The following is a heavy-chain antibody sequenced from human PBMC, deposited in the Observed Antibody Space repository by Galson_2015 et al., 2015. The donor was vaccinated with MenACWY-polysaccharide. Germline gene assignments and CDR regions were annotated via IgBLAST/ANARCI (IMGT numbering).Heavy chain of an antibody. Sequence: SVKVSCKASGYIFTSHNMHWVRQAPGQGLEWMGWINTGNGNTKYSQNFQGRVTITSDTSASTAYMELSRLRSEDTAVYYCARVDCESDGCFLIDYWGQGTLVTVSS. CDR3: ARVDCESDGCFLIDY. J-gene: IGHJ4*02. CDR2: INTGNGNT. CDR1: GYIFTSHN. D-gene: IGHD2-21*01. V-gene: IGHV1-3*04.